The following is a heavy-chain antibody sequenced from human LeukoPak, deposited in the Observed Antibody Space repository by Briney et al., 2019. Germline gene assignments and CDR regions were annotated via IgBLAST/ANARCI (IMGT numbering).Heavy chain of an antibody. CDR1: GFTFSSYA. CDR2: ISYDGSNK. Sequence: PGGSLRLSCAASGFTFSSYAMSWVRQAPGKGLEWVAVISYDGSNKYYADSVKGRFTISRDNSKNTLYLQMNSLRAEDTAVYYCAKDLGARFIDYWGQGTLVTVSS. D-gene: IGHD3-3*01. CDR3: AKDLGARFIDY. J-gene: IGHJ4*02. V-gene: IGHV3-30*18.